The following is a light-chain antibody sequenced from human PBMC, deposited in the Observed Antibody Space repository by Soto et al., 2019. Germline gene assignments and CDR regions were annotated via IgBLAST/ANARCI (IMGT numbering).Light chain of an antibody. CDR1: QSVGTN. J-gene: IGKJ4*01. CDR2: GAS. Sequence: EIVMTQSPATLSVSPGERATLSCGASQSVGTNLAWYQQKPGQPPRLLIYGASTMATGFSARFSGSVSATEFNLTISSLQSEDFAVYYCQQYNKWPLTFGGGTKVEIK. CDR3: QQYNKWPLT. V-gene: IGKV3-15*01.